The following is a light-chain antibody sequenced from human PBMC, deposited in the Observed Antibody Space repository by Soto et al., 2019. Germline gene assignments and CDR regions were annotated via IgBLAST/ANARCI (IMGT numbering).Light chain of an antibody. CDR3: QQYNNWPPWT. Sequence: ILMTQSPATLSVSPGERATLSCRASQSGSNNLAWYQQKPSQAPRRLIYAASTRATAIPARFSGSGSGTEFTLTISGLQSEDFAVYDCQQYNNWPPWTFGQGTNVEIK. V-gene: IGKV3-15*01. J-gene: IGKJ1*01. CDR1: QSGSNN. CDR2: AAS.